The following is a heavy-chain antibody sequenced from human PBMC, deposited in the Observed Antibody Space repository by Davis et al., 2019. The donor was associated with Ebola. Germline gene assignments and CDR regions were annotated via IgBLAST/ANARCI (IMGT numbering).Heavy chain of an antibody. CDR2: IYNGGST. Sequence: GESLKISCAASGFTVSSNYMSWVRQAPGKGLEWVSVIYNGGSTYYADSVKGRFTISRDNAKNSLYLQMNSLRAEDTAVYYCARDKGLELRRGMDVWGQGTTVTVSS. J-gene: IGHJ6*02. CDR3: ARDKGLELRRGMDV. V-gene: IGHV3-53*01. D-gene: IGHD1-7*01. CDR1: GFTVSSNY.